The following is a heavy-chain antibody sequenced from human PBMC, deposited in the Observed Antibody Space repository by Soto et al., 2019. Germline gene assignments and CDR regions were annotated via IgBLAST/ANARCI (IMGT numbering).Heavy chain of an antibody. J-gene: IGHJ4*02. D-gene: IGHD3-10*01. CDR1: GGSFSGYY. Sequence: SETLSLTCAVYGGSFSGYYWSWIRQPPGKGLEWIGEINHSGSTYYNPSLKSRVAISVDTSKNHFSLKLSSVTAADTAVYYCASRKSSPYFDYWGQGTLVTVSS. CDR2: INHSGST. V-gene: IGHV4-34*01. CDR3: ASRKSSPYFDY.